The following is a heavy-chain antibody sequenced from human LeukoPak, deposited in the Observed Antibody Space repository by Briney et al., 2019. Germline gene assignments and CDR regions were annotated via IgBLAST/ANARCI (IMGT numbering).Heavy chain of an antibody. CDR3: HYDSSGHDAFDI. CDR1: GFTFSSYE. J-gene: IGHJ3*02. D-gene: IGHD3-22*01. Sequence: PGGSLRLSCAASGFTFSSYEMNWVPQAPGKGLEWVSSISSSGSTKYYADSLKGRFTISRDNARNSLYLQMNSLRAEDTAVYYCHYDSSGHDAFDIWGQGTMVTVSS. CDR2: ISSSGSTK. V-gene: IGHV3-48*03.